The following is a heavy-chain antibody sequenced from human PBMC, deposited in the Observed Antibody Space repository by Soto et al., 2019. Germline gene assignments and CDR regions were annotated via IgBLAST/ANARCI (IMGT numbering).Heavy chain of an antibody. CDR2: INHSGST. V-gene: IGHV4-34*01. Sequence: SETLSLTCAVYGGSFSGYYWSWIRQPPGKGLEWIGEINHSGSTNYNPSLKSRVTISVDTSKNQFSLKLSSVTAADAAVYYCARGGPGDSSGYYYYYYGMDVWGQGTTVTVSS. CDR1: GGSFSGYY. CDR3: ARGGPGDSSGYYYYYYGMDV. J-gene: IGHJ6*02. D-gene: IGHD3-22*01.